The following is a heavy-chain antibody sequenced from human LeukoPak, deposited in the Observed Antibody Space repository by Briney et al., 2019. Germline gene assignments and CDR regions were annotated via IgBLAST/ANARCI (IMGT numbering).Heavy chain of an antibody. D-gene: IGHD3-10*01. CDR1: GGSISSYY. CDR2: IYYSGST. CDR3: AGGRGAGYFDY. Sequence: PSETLSLTCTVSGGSISSYYWSWIRQPPGKGLEWIGYIYYSGSTNYNPSLKSRVTISVDTSKNQFSLKLGSVTAADTAVYYCAGGRGAGYFDYWGQGTLVTVSS. J-gene: IGHJ4*02. V-gene: IGHV4-59*01.